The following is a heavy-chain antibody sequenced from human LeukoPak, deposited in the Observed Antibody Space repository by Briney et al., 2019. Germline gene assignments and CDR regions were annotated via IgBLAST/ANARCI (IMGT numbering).Heavy chain of an antibody. Sequence: PGGSLRLSCAASGFTFSTYGMLWVRQAPGQGPEWVALIRYDGSNKYYADSVKGRFIISRDNSKSTLYLQMYSLRVEDTAMYYCAKAGTQQWLLFVGVYWGQGALVTVSS. V-gene: IGHV3-30*02. D-gene: IGHD6-19*01. J-gene: IGHJ4*02. CDR3: AKAGTQQWLLFVGVY. CDR1: GFTFSTYG. CDR2: IRYDGSNK.